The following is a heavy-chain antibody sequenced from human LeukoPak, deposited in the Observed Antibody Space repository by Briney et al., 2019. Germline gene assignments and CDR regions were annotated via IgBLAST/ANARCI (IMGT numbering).Heavy chain of an antibody. CDR1: GYTFTSYG. D-gene: IGHD2-15*01. CDR2: ISAYNGNT. V-gene: IGHV1-18*01. Sequence: PGASVKVSCKASGYTFTSYGISWVRQAPGQELEWMGWISAYNGNTNYAQKLQGRVTMTTDTSTSTAYMELRSLRSDDTAVYYCARGYARVVAAVPPGYWGQGTLVTVSS. J-gene: IGHJ4*02. CDR3: ARGYARVVAAVPPGY.